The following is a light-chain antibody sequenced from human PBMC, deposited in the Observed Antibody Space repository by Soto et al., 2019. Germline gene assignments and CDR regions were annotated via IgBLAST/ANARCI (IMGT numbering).Light chain of an antibody. CDR1: TGAVTSGHY. CDR2: DTS. J-gene: IGLJ2*01. CDR3: IVLYSGGLV. Sequence: QAVVTQEPSLTLSPGGTVTLTCGSSTGAVTSGHYPYWFQQKPGQAPRTLIYDTSNKHSWTPARFSGSLLGGKAALTLSGAKPADEADYYCIVLYSGGLVLG. V-gene: IGLV7-46*01.